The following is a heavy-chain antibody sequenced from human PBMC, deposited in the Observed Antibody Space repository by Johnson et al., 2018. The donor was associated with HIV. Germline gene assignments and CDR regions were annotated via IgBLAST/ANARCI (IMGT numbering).Heavy chain of an antibody. V-gene: IGHV3-53*01. CDR3: GRESTGAGTDFDI. J-gene: IGHJ3*02. Sequence: MQLLESGGGLIQPGGYLRLSCAASEFTVSGGYMNWVRQAPGKGLEWVSVIYSGGSAFYADSVKGRFILSRDNSKNTLFLQMNSLRAEDTAVYYCGRESTGAGTDFDIWGQGTMVTVSS. D-gene: IGHD2-8*02. CDR2: IYSGGSA. CDR1: EFTVSGGY.